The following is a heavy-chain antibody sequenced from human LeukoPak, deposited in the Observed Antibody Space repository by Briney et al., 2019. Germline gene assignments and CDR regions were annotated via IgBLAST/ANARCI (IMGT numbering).Heavy chain of an antibody. CDR2: INPNSGGT. D-gene: IGHD2-15*01. J-gene: IGHJ3*02. V-gene: IGHV1-2*04. CDR3: ARAPVAEAGDAFEI. Sequence: ASVKVSCKASGYTFTGYYMHWVRQAPGQGLEWMGWINPNSGGTNYAQKFQGWVTMTRDTSISTAYMELSRLRSDDTAVYYCARAPVAEAGDAFEIWGQGTMVTAS. CDR1: GYTFTGYY.